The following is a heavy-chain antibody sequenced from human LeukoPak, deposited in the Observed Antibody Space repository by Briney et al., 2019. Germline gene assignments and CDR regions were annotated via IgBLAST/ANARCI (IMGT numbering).Heavy chain of an antibody. CDR3: ARAETGTFDY. V-gene: IGHV3-64*01. D-gene: IGHD1-1*01. CDR2: IGSLGDNT. Sequence: GGSLRLSCAASGFTFSSYAMHWVRQAPGKGLEYVSAIGSLGDNTYYANSVKGRFTISRDNSKNTLYLQMGSLRAEDMAVYYCARAETGTFDYWGQGTLVTVSS. J-gene: IGHJ4*02. CDR1: GFTFSSYA.